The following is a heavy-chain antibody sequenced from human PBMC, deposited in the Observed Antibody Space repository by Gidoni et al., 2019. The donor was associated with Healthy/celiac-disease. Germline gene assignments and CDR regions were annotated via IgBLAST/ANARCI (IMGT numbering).Heavy chain of an antibody. D-gene: IGHD5-12*01. CDR2: ISGSGGST. CDR3: AKDIGGLNYFDY. CDR1: GFPFSRYA. Sequence: EVQLLESGGGLVQPGGSLRLSCADSGFPFSRYAMSWVRQAPGKGLEWVSAISGSGGSTYYADSVKGRFTISRDNSKNTLYLQMNSLRAEDTAVYYCAKDIGGLNYFDYWGQGTLVTVSS. V-gene: IGHV3-23*01. J-gene: IGHJ4*02.